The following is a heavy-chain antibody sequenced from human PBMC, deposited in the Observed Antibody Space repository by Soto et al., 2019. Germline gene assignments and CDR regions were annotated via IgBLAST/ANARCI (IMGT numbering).Heavy chain of an antibody. CDR1: GGYLTGHH. CDR3: AKVVGDGNDYYDF. D-gene: IGHD3-22*01. V-gene: IGHV4-59*11. CDR2: ILNSGSA. J-gene: IGHJ4*02. Sequence: PSETLSLTCTVSGGYLTGHHWSWIRQPPGMGLEWIGYILNSGSANYNPSLQSRVAISIDTSKNQFSLRLSSVTASDTAIYYCAKVVGDGNDYYDFWGQGTLVTVSS.